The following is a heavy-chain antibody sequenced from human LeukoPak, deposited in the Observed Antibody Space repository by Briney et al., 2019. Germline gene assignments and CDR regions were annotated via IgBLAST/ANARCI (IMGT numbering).Heavy chain of an antibody. D-gene: IGHD6-25*01. CDR2: FDPEDGET. CDR3: VRFAAGPDPYYP. Sequence: ASVTVSCKVSGYTLTELSMHWVRQAPGKGLEWMGGFDPEDGETIYAQNFQGRVTMTEDTSTDTAYMELNNLTSEDTAVYYCVRFAAGPDPYYPWGQGTLVTVSS. J-gene: IGHJ5*02. CDR1: GYTLTELS. V-gene: IGHV1-24*01.